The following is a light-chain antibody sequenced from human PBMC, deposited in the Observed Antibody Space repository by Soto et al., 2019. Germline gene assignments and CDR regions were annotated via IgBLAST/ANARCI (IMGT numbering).Light chain of an antibody. CDR2: EVS. J-gene: IGLJ2*01. CDR1: SSDIGSYNL. CDR3: CAYGGTSTFVL. Sequence: QSALTQPASVSGSPGQSITISCTGTSSDIGSYNLVSWYQQHPGKAPKLIIYEVSNRPSGVSNRFFGSKSSNAASLTISGLQAEDEADYYCCAYGGTSTFVLFGGGTKLTVL. V-gene: IGLV2-23*02.